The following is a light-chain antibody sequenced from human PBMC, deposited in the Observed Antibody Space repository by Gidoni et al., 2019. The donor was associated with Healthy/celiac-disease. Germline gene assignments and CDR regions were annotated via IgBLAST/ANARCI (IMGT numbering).Light chain of an antibody. CDR1: ALPKQY. V-gene: IGLV3-25*03. J-gene: IGLJ2*01. CDR2: KDS. CDR3: QSADSSVV. Sequence: SSELTQPPSVSVSPGQTARITCSGDALPKQYAYWYQQKPGQAPVLVIYKDSERPSGIPERFSGSSSGTTVTLTISGGQAEDEADYYCQSADSSVVFGGGTKLTVL.